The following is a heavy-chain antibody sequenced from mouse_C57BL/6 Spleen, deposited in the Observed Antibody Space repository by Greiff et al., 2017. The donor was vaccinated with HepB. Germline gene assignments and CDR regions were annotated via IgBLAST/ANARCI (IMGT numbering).Heavy chain of an antibody. CDR1: GYTFTDYY. J-gene: IGHJ1*03. V-gene: IGHV1-26*01. D-gene: IGHD1-1*01. CDR3: AGDGSSYFWYFDV. Sequence: EVQLQQSGPELVKPGASVKISCKASGYTFTDYYMNWVKQSHGKSLEWIGDINPNNGGTSYNQKFKGKATLTVDKSSSTAYMELRSLTSEDSAVYYCAGDGSSYFWYFDVWGTGTTVTVSS. CDR2: INPNNGGT.